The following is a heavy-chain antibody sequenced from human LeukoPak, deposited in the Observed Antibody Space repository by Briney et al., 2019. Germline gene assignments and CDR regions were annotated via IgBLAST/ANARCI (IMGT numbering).Heavy chain of an antibody. CDR2: IIGNGGAT. V-gene: IGHV3-23*01. Sequence: GGPLRLSCAASGFTLSSYAMSGVRQAPGKGLEWVSSIIGNGGATYYADSVKGRFTSSRDNSQDTLHMQMSSPRADDTAVYYCAKDLRYYYDSPADHWGQGTLVTVSS. CDR1: GFTLSSYA. J-gene: IGHJ4*02. D-gene: IGHD3-22*01. CDR3: AKDLRYYYDSPADH.